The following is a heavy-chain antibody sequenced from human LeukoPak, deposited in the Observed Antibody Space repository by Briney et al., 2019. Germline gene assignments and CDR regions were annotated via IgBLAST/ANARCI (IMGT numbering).Heavy chain of an antibody. Sequence: ASMKVSCKSSGYTFTDHYIHWVRQAPGQGLEWMGYIGPHSTFTSSPQEFQGRVTMTRDTSMTTAYMELTRLTSDDTAVYYCVREGEGPLSKDFDYWGQGTLVTVSS. V-gene: IGHV1-2*02. J-gene: IGHJ4*02. D-gene: IGHD2/OR15-2a*01. CDR1: GYTFTDHY. CDR2: IGPHSTFT. CDR3: VREGEGPLSKDFDY.